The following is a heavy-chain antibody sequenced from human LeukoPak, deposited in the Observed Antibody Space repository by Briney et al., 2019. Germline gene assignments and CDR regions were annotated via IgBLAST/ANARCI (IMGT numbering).Heavy chain of an antibody. J-gene: IGHJ3*02. D-gene: IGHD1-26*01. CDR3: AKSYSGNYNDAFGI. V-gene: IGHV3-23*01. CDR1: GFTLSNSG. Sequence: GGSLRLSCTASGFTLSNSGMSWVRQAPGKGLEWVSGIPGSGGNTYYADSVRGRYTISRDNSKNTLYLQMNSLRAEDTAVYYCAKSYSGNYNDAFGIWGQGTMVTVSS. CDR2: IPGSGGNT.